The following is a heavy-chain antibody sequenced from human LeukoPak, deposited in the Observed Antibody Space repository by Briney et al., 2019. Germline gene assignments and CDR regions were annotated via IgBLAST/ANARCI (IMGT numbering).Heavy chain of an antibody. CDR3: ARGNYGDPGDYYFDS. V-gene: IGHV4-4*07. CDR1: GGSISSYY. J-gene: IGHJ4*02. D-gene: IGHD2-21*02. CDR2: INTSGTT. Sequence: PSETLSLTCTVSGGSISSYYWSWIRQPAGKGLEWIGRINTSGTTNYNPSLKSRVTMSVDTSKTQFSLKLSSVAAADTAVYYCARGNYGDPGDYYFDSWGQGTLVTVSS.